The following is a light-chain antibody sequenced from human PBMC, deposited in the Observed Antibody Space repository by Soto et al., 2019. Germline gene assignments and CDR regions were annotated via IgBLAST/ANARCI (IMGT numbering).Light chain of an antibody. Sequence: DIQMTQSPSTLSASVGDRVTITCRASQSISSWLAWYQQKPGKAPKLLIYKASSLESGVPSRFSGSGSGTEFTLTISRLEPEDFAVYSCQHYGSSPPITFGQGTRLEIK. CDR3: QHYGSSPPIT. V-gene: IGKV1-5*03. CDR2: KAS. J-gene: IGKJ5*01. CDR1: QSISSW.